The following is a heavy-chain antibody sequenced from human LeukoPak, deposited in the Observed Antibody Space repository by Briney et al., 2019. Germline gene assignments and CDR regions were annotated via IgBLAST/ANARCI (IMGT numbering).Heavy chain of an antibody. J-gene: IGHJ3*02. V-gene: IGHV4-59*08. D-gene: IGHD4-17*01. CDR3: ARLLNNNNAGDPDTFDM. CDR2: ISYSGGT. Sequence: SETLSLTCSASGGSISRHYWSWIRQPPGKGLEWIAYISYSGGTRYNPSFQSRVTISLDTSKTHLSLKLTSVTAADTAMYYCARLLNNNNAGDPDTFDMWGPGTMVTVSS. CDR1: GGSISRHY.